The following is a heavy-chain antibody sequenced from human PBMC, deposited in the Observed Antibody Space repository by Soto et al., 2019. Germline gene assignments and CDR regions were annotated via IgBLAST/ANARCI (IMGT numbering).Heavy chain of an antibody. CDR1: GGSFKRGSYS. CDR2: VYHTGRT. Sequence: QVQLQESGPGLVKPSETLSLTCTVSGGSFKRGSYSWSWIRQPQGKGLEWIGYVYHTGRTSYNPSLEGRVSISMDTSKNQFSLNLDSVTAADTAVYFCARDFAYFDSWGQGTLVTVSS. CDR3: ARDFAYFDS. J-gene: IGHJ4*02. V-gene: IGHV4-61*01. D-gene: IGHD3-3*01.